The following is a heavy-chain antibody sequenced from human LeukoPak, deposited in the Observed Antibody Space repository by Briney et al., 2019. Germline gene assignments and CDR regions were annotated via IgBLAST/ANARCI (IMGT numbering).Heavy chain of an antibody. CDR2: IIPIFGTG. Sequence: ASVKVSCKASGGTFSSYAISWVRQAPGQGLEWMGGIIPIFGTGNYAQKFQGRVTITADESTSTAYMELSSLRSEDTAVYYCARERVAGSFEYYYYMDVWGKGTTVTVSS. CDR1: GGTFSSYA. CDR3: ARERVAGSFEYYYYMDV. J-gene: IGHJ6*03. V-gene: IGHV1-69*13. D-gene: IGHD3-9*01.